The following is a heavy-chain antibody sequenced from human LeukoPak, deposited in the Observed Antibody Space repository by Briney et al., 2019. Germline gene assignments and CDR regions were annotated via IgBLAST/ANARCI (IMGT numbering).Heavy chain of an antibody. D-gene: IGHD3-3*01. J-gene: IGHJ5*02. CDR2: INHSGST. CDR3: ARLLRGYSS. CDR1: GGSFSGYY. Sequence: PSETLSLTCAVYGGSFSGYYWSWIRQPPGKGLEWIGEINHSGSTNYNPSLKSRVTISVDTSKNQFSLKLSSVTAADTAVYYCARLLRGYSSWGQGTLVTVSS. V-gene: IGHV4-34*01.